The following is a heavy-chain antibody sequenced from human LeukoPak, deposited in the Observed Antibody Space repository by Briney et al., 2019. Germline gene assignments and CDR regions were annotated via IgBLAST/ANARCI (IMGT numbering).Heavy chain of an antibody. CDR3: ARLGGQSTRVFDY. CDR1: GDSISSSRYY. D-gene: IGHD3-16*01. V-gene: IGHV4-39*01. CDR2: IYYSGNT. J-gene: IGHJ4*02. Sequence: SETLSLTCTVPGDSISSSRYYWGWIRQPPGKGLEWIGSIYYSGNTYYNPSLKGRVTISVDTSKNQFSLNLSSVTAADTAVYYCARLGGQSTRVFDYWGQGTLVTVSS.